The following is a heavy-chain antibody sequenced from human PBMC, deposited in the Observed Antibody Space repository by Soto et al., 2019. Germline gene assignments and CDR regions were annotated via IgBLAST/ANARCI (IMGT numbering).Heavy chain of an antibody. CDR2: VSGSGGSK. V-gene: IGHV3-23*04. CDR1: GFTFSNYA. CDR3: ARDRLKGYSGGWYKDD. D-gene: IGHD6-19*01. Sequence: EVQLVESGGGLVQPGGSLRLSCAASGFTFSNYAMSWVRQAPGKGLEWVSGVSGSGGSKYYADSVKGRFTISRDNSKNTLYLQMNSLRDEDTAVYYCARDRLKGYSGGWYKDDWGQGTLVTVSS. J-gene: IGHJ4*02.